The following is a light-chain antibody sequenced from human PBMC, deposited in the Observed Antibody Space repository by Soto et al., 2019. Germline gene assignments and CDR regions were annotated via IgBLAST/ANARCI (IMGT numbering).Light chain of an antibody. CDR3: SSYTSSSTLGV. CDR2: DVG. J-gene: IGLJ1*01. Sequence: QSALTQPASVSGSPGQSITISCTGTSSDVGGYNYVSWYQQHPGKAPKLMIYDVGNRPSGVSNRFSGSKSGNTASLTISGLQAEDEADYYCSSYTSSSTLGVFGTGTKPTVL. CDR1: SSDVGGYNY. V-gene: IGLV2-14*01.